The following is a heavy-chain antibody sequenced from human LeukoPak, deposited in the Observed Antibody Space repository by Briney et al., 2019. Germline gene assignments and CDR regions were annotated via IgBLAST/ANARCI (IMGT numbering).Heavy chain of an antibody. CDR3: AKEGMAGIRQYFDY. D-gene: IGHD5-24*01. Sequence: GGSLRLSCAASGFTFDDYAMHWVRQAPGKGLEWVSGISGSDGSTYYADSVKGRFTISKDNSKNTLYLQMNSLRAEDTAVYYCAKEGMAGIRQYFDYWGQGTLVTVSS. CDR2: ISGSDGST. J-gene: IGHJ4*02. V-gene: IGHV3-23*01. CDR1: GFTFDDYA.